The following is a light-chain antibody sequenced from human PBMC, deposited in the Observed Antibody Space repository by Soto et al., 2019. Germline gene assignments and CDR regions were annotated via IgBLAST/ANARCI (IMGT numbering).Light chain of an antibody. CDR2: GAS. Sequence: DTQMTQSPSSLSASVGDRVTISCRASQGIRYFLAWYQQKPGKVPKVLIYGASTLQSGVPPRFSGSGSGTAVIITISSLQHQDDSTYYCQQHNSDFQLTFGGGTKVEIK. V-gene: IGKV1-27*01. J-gene: IGKJ4*01. CDR3: QQHNSDFQLT. CDR1: QGIRYF.